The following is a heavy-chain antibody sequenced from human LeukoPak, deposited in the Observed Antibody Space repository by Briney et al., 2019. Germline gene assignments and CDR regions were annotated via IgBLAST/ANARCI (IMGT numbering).Heavy chain of an antibody. CDR2: IIPIFGTA. J-gene: IGHJ5*02. Sequence: SVKVSCKASGGTFSSYAISWVRQAPGQGLEWMGGIIPIFGTANYAQKFQGRVTITADKSTSTAYMELSSLRSEDTAVHYCAGLDYSNYSDWFDPWGQGTLVTVSS. CDR1: GGTFSSYA. CDR3: AGLDYSNYSDWFDP. D-gene: IGHD4-11*01. V-gene: IGHV1-69*06.